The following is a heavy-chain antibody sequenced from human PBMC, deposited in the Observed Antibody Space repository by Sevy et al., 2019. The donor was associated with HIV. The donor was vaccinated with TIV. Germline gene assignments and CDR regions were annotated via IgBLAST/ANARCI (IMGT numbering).Heavy chain of an antibody. CDR1: GFSFSKYS. D-gene: IGHD3-3*01. CDR3: AREWRNKPHDY. CDR2: LSFGCGEI. J-gene: IGHJ4*01. V-gene: IGHV3-23*01. Sequence: GGSLRLSCAASGFSFSKYSMSWVRQPPGKGLEWVSTLSFGCGEINHADSLKGRFTISRDNSKNSLYLQMNNLRVEDTAVYYCAREWRNKPHDYWGQGTLVTVSS.